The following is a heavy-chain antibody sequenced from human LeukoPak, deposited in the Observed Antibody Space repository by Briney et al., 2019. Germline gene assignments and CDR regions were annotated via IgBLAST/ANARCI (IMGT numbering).Heavy chain of an antibody. CDR1: GLTITNYW. CDR2: ISPDGSSR. J-gene: IGHJ3*02. D-gene: IGHD4-17*01. V-gene: IGHV3-7*01. CDR3: ARGGGNDYEYNAFDI. Sequence: GGSLRLSCAVSGLTITNYWMAWVRQAPGKGLEWVANISPDGSSRNYMDSVKGRLTISRDNAKNSLYLQMSSLRAEDTAVYYCARGGGNDYEYNAFDIWGQGAMVTVSS.